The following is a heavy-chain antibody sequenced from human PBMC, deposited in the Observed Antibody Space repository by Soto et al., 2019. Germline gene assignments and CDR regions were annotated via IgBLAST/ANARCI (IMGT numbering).Heavy chain of an antibody. CDR1: GYTFTSYA. D-gene: IGHD3-22*01. J-gene: IGHJ6*02. Sequence: ASVKVSCKASGYTFTSYAMHWVRQAPGQRLEWMGWISAYNGNTNYAQKLQGRVTMTTDTSTSTAYMELRSLRSDDTAVYYCARLTYYYDSSGYYLYGMDVWGQGTTVTVSS. CDR3: ARLTYYYDSSGYYLYGMDV. CDR2: ISAYNGNT. V-gene: IGHV1-18*01.